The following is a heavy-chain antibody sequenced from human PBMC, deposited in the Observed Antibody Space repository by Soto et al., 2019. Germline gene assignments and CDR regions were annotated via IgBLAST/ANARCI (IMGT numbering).Heavy chain of an antibody. V-gene: IGHV3-23*01. Sequence: EVQMLESGGGLVQPGGSLRLSCVASGFTFSSYAMSWVRQAPGKGLEWVSAISGGGETTYYADSVKGRFTISRDDSRNKLYLQMNSLRAEDTAVYFCAKDPASYYAMDGWGQGTTVSVFS. J-gene: IGHJ6*02. CDR2: ISGGGETT. CDR3: AKDPASYYAMDG. D-gene: IGHD2-2*01. CDR1: GFTFSSYA.